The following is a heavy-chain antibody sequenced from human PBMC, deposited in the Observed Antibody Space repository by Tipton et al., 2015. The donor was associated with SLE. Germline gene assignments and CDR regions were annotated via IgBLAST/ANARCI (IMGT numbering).Heavy chain of an antibody. J-gene: IGHJ5*02. V-gene: IGHV4-59*01. CDR3: ARASDYGDYGGMSWFDP. CDR2: IYYSGST. D-gene: IGHD4-17*01. Sequence: TLSLTCTVSGGSISSYYWSWIRQPPGKGLEWIGYIYYSGSTNYNPSLKSRVTISVDTSKNQFSLKLSSVTAADTAVYYCARASDYGDYGGMSWFDPWGQGTLVTVSS. CDR1: GGSISSYY.